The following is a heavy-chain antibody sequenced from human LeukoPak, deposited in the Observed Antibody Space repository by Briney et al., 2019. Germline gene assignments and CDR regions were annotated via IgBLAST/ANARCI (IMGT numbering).Heavy chain of an antibody. CDR1: GGSISSSSYY. D-gene: IGHD2-2*01. Sequence: SETLSLTCTVSGGSISSSSYYWGWIRRPPGKGLEWIGSIYYSGSTYYNPSLKSRVTISVDTSKNQFSLKLSSVTAADTAVYYCAREDIVVVPAAYYFDYWGQGTLVTVSS. CDR3: AREDIVVVPAAYYFDY. J-gene: IGHJ4*02. CDR2: IYYSGST. V-gene: IGHV4-39*02.